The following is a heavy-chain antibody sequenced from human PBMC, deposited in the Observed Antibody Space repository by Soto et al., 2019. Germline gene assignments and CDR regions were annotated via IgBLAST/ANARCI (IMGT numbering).Heavy chain of an antibody. CDR3: ARQVTMIVVVITTPDAFDI. CDR1: GGSISSGDYY. Sequence: SETLSLTCTVSGGSISSGDYYWSWIRQPPGKGLEWICSIYYSGSTYYNPSLKSRVTISVDTSNNQFSLKLSSVTAADTAVYYCARQVTMIVVVITTPDAFDIWGQGTMVTVS. V-gene: IGHV4-39*01. J-gene: IGHJ3*02. D-gene: IGHD3-22*01. CDR2: IYYSGST.